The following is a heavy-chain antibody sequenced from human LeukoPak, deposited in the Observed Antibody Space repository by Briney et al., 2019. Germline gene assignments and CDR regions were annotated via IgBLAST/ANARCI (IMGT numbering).Heavy chain of an antibody. CDR2: IKSKTDGGTT. D-gene: IGHD1-26*01. Sequence: PGGSLRLSCAASGITVSRNYMSWVRQAPGKGLEWVGRIKSKTDGGTTDYAAPVKGRFTISRDDSKNTLYLQMNSLKTEDTAVYYCTTGHSGSYWDYFDYWGQGTLVTVSS. CDR1: GITVSRNY. J-gene: IGHJ4*02. V-gene: IGHV3-15*01. CDR3: TTGHSGSYWDYFDY.